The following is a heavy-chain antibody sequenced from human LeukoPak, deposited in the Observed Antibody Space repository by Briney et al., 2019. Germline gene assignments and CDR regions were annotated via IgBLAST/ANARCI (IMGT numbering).Heavy chain of an antibody. V-gene: IGHV1-69*04. D-gene: IGHD5-24*01. CDR3: ARRRGDGYSPARS. J-gene: IGHJ4*02. CDR2: IIPILGIA. CDR1: GGTFSSYA. Sequence: ASVKVSCKASGGTFSSYAISWVRQAPGQGLEWMGRIIPILGIANYAQKFQGRVTITADKSTSTAYMELSSLRSEDTAVYYCARRRGDGYSPARSWGQGTLVTVSS.